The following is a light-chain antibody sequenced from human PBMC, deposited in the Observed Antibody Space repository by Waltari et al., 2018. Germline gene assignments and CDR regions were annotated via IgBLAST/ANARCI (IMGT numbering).Light chain of an antibody. CDR3: SSYAGSNNVV. J-gene: IGLJ1*01. Sequence: QSALTQPPSASGSPGQSVTISCTGTSSDVGGYHYVSWYQQHPGKAPKRMIYEASRRPSGVPDRFPGSKSGNTASLTASGLQAEDEADYYCSSYAGSNNVVFGTGTKVTVL. CDR2: EAS. CDR1: SSDVGGYHY. V-gene: IGLV2-8*01.